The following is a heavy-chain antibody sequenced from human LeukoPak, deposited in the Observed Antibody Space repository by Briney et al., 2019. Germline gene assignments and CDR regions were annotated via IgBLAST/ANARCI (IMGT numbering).Heavy chain of an antibody. J-gene: IGHJ4*02. CDR2: ISAYNGNT. V-gene: IGHV1-18*01. D-gene: IGHD3-16*02. CDR1: GYTFTSYG. CDR3: ASVYYDYVWGSYRYTLSY. Sequence: ASVKVSCKASGYTFTSYGISWVRQAPGQGLEWMGWISAYNGNTNYAQKLQGRVTMTTDTSTSTAYMELRSLRSDDTAVYYCASVYYDYVWGSYRYTLSYWGQGTLVTVSS.